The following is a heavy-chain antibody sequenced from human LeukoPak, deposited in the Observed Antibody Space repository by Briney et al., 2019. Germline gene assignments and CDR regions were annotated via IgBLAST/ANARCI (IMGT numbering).Heavy chain of an antibody. J-gene: IGHJ3*02. V-gene: IGHV4-61*01. CDR1: GGSVSSGSYY. CDR2: LYYSRTT. D-gene: IGHD5-18*01. CDR3: AGGVQLWGSQGSFDI. Sequence: SETLSLTCTVSGGSVSSGSYYWSCIRQPPGKGLEWIGYLYYSRTTNYNPSLKSRVTISVDTSKNQFSLNLTSVTAADTAVYYCAGGVQLWGSQGSFDIWGQGTVVTVSS.